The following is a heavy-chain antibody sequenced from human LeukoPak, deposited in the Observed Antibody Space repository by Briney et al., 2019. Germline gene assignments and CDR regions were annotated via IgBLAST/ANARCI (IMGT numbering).Heavy chain of an antibody. CDR2: IYYSGST. Sequence: PSETLSLTCTVSGGSISSSSYYWGWIRQPPGKGLEWIGSIYYSGSTYYNPSLKSRVTISVDTSKNQFSLKLSSVTAADTAVYYCARGPRYYYGSGSYYFFDYWGQGTLVTVSS. CDR1: GGSISSSSYY. D-gene: IGHD3-10*01. J-gene: IGHJ4*02. CDR3: ARGPRYYYGSGSYYFFDY. V-gene: IGHV4-39*07.